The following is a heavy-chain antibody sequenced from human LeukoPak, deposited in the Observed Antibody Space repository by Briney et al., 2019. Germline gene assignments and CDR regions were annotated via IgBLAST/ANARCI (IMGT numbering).Heavy chain of an antibody. CDR1: GYSISSGYY. V-gene: IGHV4-38-2*02. J-gene: IGHJ3*02. D-gene: IGHD5-24*01. Sequence: PSETLSLTCTVSGYSISSGYYWGWIRQPPGKGLEWIGSIYHSGSTYYNPSLKSRVTISVDTSKNQFSLKLSSVTAADTAVYYCARAGRDGYSPASDSFDIWGQGKTVTVSS. CDR2: IYHSGST. CDR3: ARAGRDGYSPASDSFDI.